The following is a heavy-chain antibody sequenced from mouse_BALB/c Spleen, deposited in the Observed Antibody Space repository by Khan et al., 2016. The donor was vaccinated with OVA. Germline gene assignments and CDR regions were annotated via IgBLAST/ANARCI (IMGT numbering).Heavy chain of an antibody. D-gene: IGHD2-1*01. CDR2: IWGDGST. Sequence: QVQLKQSGPALVAPSQSLSITCTVSGFSLTSYGVNWVRQPPGKGLEWLGVIWGDGSTNYHSVLISRLSISKDNSKSQVFLKLNSLQTVDTATYYCVKQNYGTLYAMDYWGQGTAVTVSS. CDR3: VKQNYGTLYAMDY. J-gene: IGHJ4*01. V-gene: IGHV2-3*01. CDR1: GFSLTSYG.